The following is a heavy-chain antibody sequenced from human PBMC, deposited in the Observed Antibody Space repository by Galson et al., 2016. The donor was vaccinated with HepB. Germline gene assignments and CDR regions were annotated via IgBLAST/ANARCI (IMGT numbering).Heavy chain of an antibody. CDR1: GFTFSDYW. CDR3: ARGGGGTRGDY. Sequence: SLRLSCAASGFTFSDYWMHWVRPAPGKGLVWVSRIYTDGSSTNYADSVKGRFTISRDNAKNTLYLQMNSLRADNTALYYCARGGGGTRGDYWGQGTLVTVSS. D-gene: IGHD3-16*01. J-gene: IGHJ4*02. V-gene: IGHV3-74*01. CDR2: IYTDGSST.